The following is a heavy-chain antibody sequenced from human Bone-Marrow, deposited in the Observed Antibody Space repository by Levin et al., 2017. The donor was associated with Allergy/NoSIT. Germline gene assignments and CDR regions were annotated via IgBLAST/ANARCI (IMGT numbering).Heavy chain of an antibody. Sequence: EASVKVSCKASGGTFGSSSISWVRQAPGQGLEWMGGIMPIYGTSKYAQKFQVRITITADESTGIAYMELSGLTSDDTALYYCAATTGTTRGRGGHYYYGLDAWGQGTTVTVS. D-gene: IGHD1-1*01. CDR1: GGTFGSSS. CDR3: AATTGTTRGRGGHYYYGLDA. CDR2: IMPIYGTS. J-gene: IGHJ6*02. V-gene: IGHV1-69*13.